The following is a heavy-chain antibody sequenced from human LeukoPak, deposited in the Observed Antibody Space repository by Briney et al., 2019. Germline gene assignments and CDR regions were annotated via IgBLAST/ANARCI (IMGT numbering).Heavy chain of an antibody. J-gene: IGHJ4*02. CDR2: ISGSGGST. CDR3: ARSSMIVVCYFDY. Sequence: PGGSLRLSCAASGFTFSSYAMSWVRQAPGKGLEWVSAISGSGGSTYYADSVKGRFTISRDNSKNTLYLQMNSLRAEDTAVYYCARSSMIVVCYFDYWGQGTLVTVSS. V-gene: IGHV3-23*01. D-gene: IGHD3-22*01. CDR1: GFTFSSYA.